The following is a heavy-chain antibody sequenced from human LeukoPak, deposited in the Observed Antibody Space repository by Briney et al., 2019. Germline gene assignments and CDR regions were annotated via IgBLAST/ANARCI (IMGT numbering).Heavy chain of an antibody. CDR1: GFTFSIYD. CDR2: ISYEGSNK. Sequence: QPGRSLRLSCAASGFTFSIYDMHWAGQAPGKGLGWVAVISYEGSNKYYADCVKGRFTISRDNSKTTLYLQMTSLRAEDTAVYYCAKSRAIAVGGTGGFDYWGQGTLVTVSS. CDR3: AKSRAIAVGGTGGFDY. D-gene: IGHD6-19*01. J-gene: IGHJ4*02. V-gene: IGHV3-30*18.